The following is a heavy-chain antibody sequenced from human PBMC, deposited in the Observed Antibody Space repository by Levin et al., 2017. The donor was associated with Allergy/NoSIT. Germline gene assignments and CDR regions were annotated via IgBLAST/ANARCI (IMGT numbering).Heavy chain of an antibody. CDR3: ARGVRIAVAGTPDY. Sequence: GESLKISCAASGFTFSSYGMHWVRQAPGKGLEWVAVIWYDGSNKYYADSVKGRFTISRDNSKNTLYLQMNSLRAEDTAVYYCARGVRIAVAGTPDYWGQGTLVTVSS. CDR2: IWYDGSNK. V-gene: IGHV3-33*01. CDR1: GFTFSSYG. J-gene: IGHJ4*02. D-gene: IGHD6-19*01.